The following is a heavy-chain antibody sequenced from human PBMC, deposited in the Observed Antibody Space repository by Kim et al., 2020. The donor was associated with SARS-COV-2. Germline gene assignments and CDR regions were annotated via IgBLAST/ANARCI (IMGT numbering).Heavy chain of an antibody. CDR3: ARGLSRPPHYYYYGMDV. V-gene: IGHV4-34*01. D-gene: IGHD3-16*01. J-gene: IGHJ6*01. Sequence: SETLSLTCAVYGGSFSGYYWSWIRQPPGKGLEWIGEINHSGSTNYNPSLKSRVTISVDTSKNQFSLKLSSVTAADTAVYYCARGLSRPPHYYYYGMDVWG. CDR2: INHSGST. CDR1: GGSFSGYY.